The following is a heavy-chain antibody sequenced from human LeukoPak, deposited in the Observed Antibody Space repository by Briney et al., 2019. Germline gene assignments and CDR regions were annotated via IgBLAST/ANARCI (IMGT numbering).Heavy chain of an antibody. CDR1: GFTFSSYG. V-gene: IGHV3-33*06. J-gene: IGHJ3*02. CDR3: ANDLGYCSGGSCYGNDAFDI. Sequence: PGGSLRLSCTASGFTFSSYGMHWVRQAPGKGLEWVAVIWYDGSNKYYADSVKGRFTISRDNSKNTLYLQMNSLRAEDTAVYYCANDLGYCSGGSCYGNDAFDIWGQGTMVTVSS. CDR2: IWYDGSNK. D-gene: IGHD2-15*01.